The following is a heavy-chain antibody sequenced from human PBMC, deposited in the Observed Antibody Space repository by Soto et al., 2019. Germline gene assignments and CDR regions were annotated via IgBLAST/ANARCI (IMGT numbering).Heavy chain of an antibody. J-gene: IGHJ4*02. D-gene: IGHD1-26*01. CDR1: GYTFSSSD. V-gene: IGHV1-18*01. CDR3: ALGGPISVSSWGGDY. Sequence: QVQLVQSGAEVKKPGASAKVSCKASGYTFSSSDISWVRQAPGQGLEWMGWISAYTGNTNYAQRLQGRLTMTTDTPTNTAYMELRCLRSDDTAVYYCALGGPISVSSWGGDYWGQGTLVTVSS. CDR2: ISAYTGNT.